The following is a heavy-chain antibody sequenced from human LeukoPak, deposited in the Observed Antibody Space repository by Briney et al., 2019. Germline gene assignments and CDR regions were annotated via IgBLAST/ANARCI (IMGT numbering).Heavy chain of an antibody. D-gene: IGHD3-22*01. CDR1: GFTFSNFA. CDR2: ITGDYAT. CDR3: AKGAASGLVDWFDP. J-gene: IGHJ5*02. Sequence: GSLRLSCAASGFTFSNFAMMWVRQAPGKGLEWVSSITGDYATYSADPAKGRFTTSRDNSKNIVYLQMDSPRDDDTAVYYRAKGAASGLVDWFDPWGQGTLVTVSS. V-gene: IGHV3-23*01.